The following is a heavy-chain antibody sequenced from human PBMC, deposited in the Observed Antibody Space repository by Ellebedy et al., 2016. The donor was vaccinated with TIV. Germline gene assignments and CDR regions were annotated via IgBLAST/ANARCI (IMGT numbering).Heavy chain of an antibody. CDR3: AGTPYYGSGTYYAFDY. D-gene: IGHD3-10*01. J-gene: IGHJ4*02. CDR2: IYVSGGT. Sequence: SETLSLXCAVSAGSISSGGYSWNWIRQPAGKGLEWIGRIYVSGGTNYNPSLKSRVTMSVDTSKNQFSLKLSSVTAADTAVYYCAGTPYYGSGTYYAFDYWGQGTLVTVSS. CDR1: AGSISSGGYS. V-gene: IGHV4-61*02.